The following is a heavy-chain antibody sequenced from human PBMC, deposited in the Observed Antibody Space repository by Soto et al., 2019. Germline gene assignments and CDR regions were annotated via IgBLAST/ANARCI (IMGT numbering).Heavy chain of an antibody. CDR1: GFTFDDYA. CDR2: ITRDGATT. Sequence: EVQLVESGGVVVQLGGSLRLSCAASGFTFDDYAMHWVRQAPGKGLEWVSLITRDGATTYYADSVKGRFTISRDNSKNSMYLQMNSLRPDDTACYYCAKDGGYSDSWFGYSDYWGQGTLVTVSS. D-gene: IGHD6-13*01. CDR3: AKDGGYSDSWFGYSDY. V-gene: IGHV3-43D*04. J-gene: IGHJ4*02.